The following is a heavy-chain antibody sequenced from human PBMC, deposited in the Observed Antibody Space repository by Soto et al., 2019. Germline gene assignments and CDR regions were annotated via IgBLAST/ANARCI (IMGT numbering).Heavy chain of an antibody. Sequence: PGGSLRLSCAASGFTFSSYAMSWVRQAPGKGLEWVSAISGSGSSTYYADSVKGRFTISRDNSKNTPYLQMNSLRAEDTAVYYCAKKRIAVAGTGYYFDYWGQGTLVTVSS. V-gene: IGHV3-23*01. D-gene: IGHD6-19*01. CDR2: ISGSGSST. CDR3: AKKRIAVAGTGYYFDY. CDR1: GFTFSSYA. J-gene: IGHJ4*02.